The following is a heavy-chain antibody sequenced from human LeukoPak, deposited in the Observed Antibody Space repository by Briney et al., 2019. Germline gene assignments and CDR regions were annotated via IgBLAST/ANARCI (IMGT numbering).Heavy chain of an antibody. CDR1: GFTFRGSA. CDR3: ASRYGS. V-gene: IGHV3-30*04. D-gene: IGHD4-17*01. Sequence: GGSLRLSCVGSGFTFRGSAMHWVRQAPGKGLEWVAVISYDGSNKYYADSVKGRFTISRDNSKNTLYLQMNSLRAEDTAVYYCASRYGSWGQGTLVTVSS. CDR2: ISYDGSNK. J-gene: IGHJ4*02.